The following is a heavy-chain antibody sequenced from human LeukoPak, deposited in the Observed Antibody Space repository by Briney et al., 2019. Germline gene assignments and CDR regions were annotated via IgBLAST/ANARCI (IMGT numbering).Heavy chain of an antibody. CDR2: IRYEGRDN. J-gene: IGHJ4*02. D-gene: IGHD4-17*01. V-gene: IGHV3-30*02. Sequence: GGSLRLSCAASRSTFSRYGMHWVRQAPGKGLEWVPFIRYEGRDNNHADSVKGRSSTSRDNSKNALYVQMNSLRADDTAVYYCAKEIWPTVTIPGRTYFDYWGQGTLVTVSS. CDR3: AKEIWPTVTIPGRTYFDY. CDR1: RSTFSRYG.